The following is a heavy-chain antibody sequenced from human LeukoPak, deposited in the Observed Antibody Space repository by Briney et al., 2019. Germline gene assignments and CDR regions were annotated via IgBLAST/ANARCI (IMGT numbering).Heavy chain of an antibody. CDR3: ARSRPYYYDSSGYYATGSQFPQLDY. Sequence: ASVKVSCKASGYTFTSYGISWVRQAPGQGLEWMGWISAYNGNTNYAQKLQGRVTMTTDTSTSTAYMELRSLRSDDTAVYYCARSRPYYYDSSGYYATGSQFPQLDYWXXXXXVTXSS. CDR2: ISAYNGNT. J-gene: IGHJ4*01. V-gene: IGHV1-18*01. CDR1: GYTFTSYG. D-gene: IGHD3-22*01.